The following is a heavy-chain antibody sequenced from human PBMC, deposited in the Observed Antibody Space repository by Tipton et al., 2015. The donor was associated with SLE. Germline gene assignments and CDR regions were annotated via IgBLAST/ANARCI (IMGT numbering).Heavy chain of an antibody. CDR1: GFTFSSYA. Sequence: SLRLSCAASGFTFSSYAMSWVRQAPGKGLEWVSAISGSGGSTYYADSVKGRFTISRDNSKNTLYLQMNSLRAEDTAVYYCAKDFFTYYYDSSGYYPFDYWGQGTLVTVSS. CDR2: ISGSGGST. V-gene: IGHV3-23*01. D-gene: IGHD3-22*01. J-gene: IGHJ4*02. CDR3: AKDFFTYYYDSSGYYPFDY.